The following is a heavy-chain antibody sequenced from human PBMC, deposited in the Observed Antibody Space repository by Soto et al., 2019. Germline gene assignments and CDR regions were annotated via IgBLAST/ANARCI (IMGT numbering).Heavy chain of an antibody. J-gene: IGHJ3*02. V-gene: IGHV3-23*01. Sequence: EVQLLESGGGLVQPGGSLRLSCAVSGFTFSSYAMTWVRQAPAQGLEWVAGISGSGGGTFYAASVKGRFTISRDSSKNTLYLQMDSLRAEDTAVYYCAKKTDSSSPWGALDIWGQGTMVSVSS. CDR1: GFTFSSYA. CDR3: AKKTDSSSPWGALDI. D-gene: IGHD6-6*01. CDR2: ISGSGGGT.